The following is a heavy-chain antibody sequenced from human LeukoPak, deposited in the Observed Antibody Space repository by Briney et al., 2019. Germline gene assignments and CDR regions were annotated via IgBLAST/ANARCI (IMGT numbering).Heavy chain of an antibody. CDR1: GFTFSSYA. CDR3: ARVQFYGANSFDAFDI. J-gene: IGHJ3*02. CDR2: ISYDGSNK. V-gene: IGHV3-30-3*01. Sequence: PGGSLRLSCAASGFTFSSYAMHWVRQAPGKGLEWVAVISYDGSNKYYADSVKGRFTISRDNSKNTLYLQMNSLRTDDTAVYYCARVQFYGANSFDAFDIWGQGTMVTVSS. D-gene: IGHD4-23*01.